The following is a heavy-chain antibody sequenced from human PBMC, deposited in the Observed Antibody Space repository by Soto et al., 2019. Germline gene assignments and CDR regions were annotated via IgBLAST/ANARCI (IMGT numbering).Heavy chain of an antibody. Sequence: GGSLRLSCAASGFTFSSYAMHWVRQAPGKGLEWVAVISYDGSNKYYADSVKGRFTISRDNSKNTLYLQMNSLRAEDTAVYYCARERIAAAGYYYYYYGMDVWGQGTTVTAP. J-gene: IGHJ6*02. CDR3: ARERIAAAGYYYYYYGMDV. CDR2: ISYDGSNK. D-gene: IGHD6-13*01. V-gene: IGHV3-30-3*01. CDR1: GFTFSSYA.